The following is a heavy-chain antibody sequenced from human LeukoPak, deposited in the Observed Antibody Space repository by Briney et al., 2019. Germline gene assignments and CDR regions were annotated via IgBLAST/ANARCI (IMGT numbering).Heavy chain of an antibody. CDR2: IKQDGSEK. D-gene: IGHD4-17*01. CDR3: ARDPFYGDADLDS. V-gene: IGHV3-7*01. CDR1: GFTFSSYW. Sequence: GGSLRLSCAASGFTFSSYWMSWVRQAPGKGLEWVANIKQDGSEKYYVDSVKGRFTISRDNAKNTLYLQMNSLRAEDTAVYYCARDPFYGDADLDSWGQGTLVTVSS. J-gene: IGHJ4*02.